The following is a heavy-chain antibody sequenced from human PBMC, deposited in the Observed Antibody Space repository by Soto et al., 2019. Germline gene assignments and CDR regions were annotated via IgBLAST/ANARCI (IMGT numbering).Heavy chain of an antibody. D-gene: IGHD3-22*01. CDR1: GGSFWGYY. CDR2: INHSGST. CDR3: ARKAGSSGYHPTYYYYYGMDV. Sequence: PSETMSLTCAVYGGSFWGYYWSWIRQPPGKGLEWIGEINHSGSTNYNPSLKSRVTISVDTSKNQFSLKLSSVTAADTAVYYCARKAGSSGYHPTYYYYYGMDVWGQGTTVTVSS. V-gene: IGHV4-34*01. J-gene: IGHJ6*02.